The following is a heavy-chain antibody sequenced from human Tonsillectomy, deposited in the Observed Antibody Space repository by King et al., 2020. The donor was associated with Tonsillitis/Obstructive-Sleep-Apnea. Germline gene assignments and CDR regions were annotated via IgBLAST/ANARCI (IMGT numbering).Heavy chain of an antibody. V-gene: IGHV3-11*06. CDR2: ISSSSSYK. D-gene: IGHD6-19*01. CDR3: ARDLKAVAANTAGY. J-gene: IGHJ4*02. Sequence: VQLVESGGGLVKPGGSLRLSCAASGFSFSDYYMSWIRQAPGKGLEWGSYISSSSSYKRYADSVKGRFTISRDNAKNSLYLHMNSMRAEDTALFYCARDLKAVAANTAGYWGQGTLVTVSS. CDR1: GFSFSDYY.